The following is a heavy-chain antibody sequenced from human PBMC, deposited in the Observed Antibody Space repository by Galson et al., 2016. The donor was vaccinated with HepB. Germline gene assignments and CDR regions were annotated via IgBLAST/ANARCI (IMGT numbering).Heavy chain of an antibody. Sequence: SVKVSCKASGYTFTTYGISWVRQTPGQGLEWMGWISTNSGNTNYAQILRGRVTMTTDTSTRTAYMELRSLRSDDTAIYYCARDRDWTLDFWGQGTLVTVSS. V-gene: IGHV1-18*04. CDR1: GYTFTTYG. CDR3: ARDRDWTLDF. J-gene: IGHJ4*02. D-gene: IGHD2-21*02. CDR2: ISTNSGNT.